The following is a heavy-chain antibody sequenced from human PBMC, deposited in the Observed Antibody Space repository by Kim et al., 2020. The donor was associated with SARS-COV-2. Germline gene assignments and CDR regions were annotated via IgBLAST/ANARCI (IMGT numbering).Heavy chain of an antibody. J-gene: IGHJ6*02. V-gene: IGHV1-18*01. CDR3: ARDGRGDYYYYGMDV. D-gene: IGHD3-16*01. Sequence: QKLQGRVTMTTDTSTSTAYMELRSLRSDDTAVYYCARDGRGDYYYYGMDVWGQGTTVTVSS.